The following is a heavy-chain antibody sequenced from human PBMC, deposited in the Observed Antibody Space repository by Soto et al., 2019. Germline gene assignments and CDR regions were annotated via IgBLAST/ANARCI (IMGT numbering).Heavy chain of an antibody. Sequence: WETLSLTGTVSGYSINSGYIWGWVRRPPGQGLEWIGSRYSTGTTYYNPSLRRRVKMSVDTSKNQLSLVLRSVTAADTAVYYCVARATVVNSPWFDPWGQGTQVTVSS. J-gene: IGHJ5*02. CDR3: VARATVVNSPWFDP. D-gene: IGHD1-1*01. CDR2: RYSTGTT. V-gene: IGHV4-38-2*02. CDR1: GYSINSGYI.